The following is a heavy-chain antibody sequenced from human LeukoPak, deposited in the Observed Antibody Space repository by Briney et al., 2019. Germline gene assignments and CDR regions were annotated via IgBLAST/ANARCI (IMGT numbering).Heavy chain of an antibody. V-gene: IGHV3-9*01. D-gene: IGHD6-19*01. Sequence: GGSLRLSCAASGFTFDDYAMHWVRQAPGKGLEWVSGISWNSGSIGYADSVKGRFTISRDNAKNSLYLQMNSLRAEDTALYYCAKDMGIAVSTPTGFDYWGQGTLVTVSS. CDR1: GFTFDDYA. CDR3: AKDMGIAVSTPTGFDY. CDR2: ISWNSGSI. J-gene: IGHJ4*02.